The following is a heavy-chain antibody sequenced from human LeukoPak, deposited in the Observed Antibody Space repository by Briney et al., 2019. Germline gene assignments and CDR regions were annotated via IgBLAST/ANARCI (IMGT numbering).Heavy chain of an antibody. CDR2: INHSGST. D-gene: IGHD4-17*01. CDR3: ARASYGDYIPFDY. J-gene: IGHJ4*02. Sequence: SETLSLTCAVYGESFSVYYWSWIRQPPGRGLEWIGEINHSGSTNYNPSLKSRVTISVDTSKNQFSLKLSSVTAADTAVYYCARASYGDYIPFDYWGQGTLVTVSS. V-gene: IGHV4-34*01. CDR1: GESFSVYY.